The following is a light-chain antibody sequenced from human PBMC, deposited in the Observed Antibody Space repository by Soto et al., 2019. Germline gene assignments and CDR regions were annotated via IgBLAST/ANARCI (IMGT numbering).Light chain of an antibody. Sequence: QPALTQPASVSGSPGQSITISCTGTSSDVGTYNYVSWYQQHPGKAPKLMIYEVGNRPSGVSNRFSGSKSGNTASLTISGLQAEDEADYYCSSFTNSRAYVFGTGTKVTVL. CDR2: EVG. V-gene: IGLV2-14*01. CDR3: SSFTNSRAYV. CDR1: SSDVGTYNY. J-gene: IGLJ1*01.